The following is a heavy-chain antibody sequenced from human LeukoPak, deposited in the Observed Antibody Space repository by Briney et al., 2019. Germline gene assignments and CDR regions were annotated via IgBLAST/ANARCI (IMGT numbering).Heavy chain of an antibody. CDR2: ISYDGSNK. J-gene: IGHJ4*02. D-gene: IGHD6-13*01. V-gene: IGHV3-30*18. CDR1: GFTFSRYG. CDR3: AKGSSSWYRNIDY. Sequence: GGSLRLSCAASGFTFSRYGMHWVRQAPGKGLEWVAVISYDGSNKYYADSVKGRFTISRDNSKNTLYLQMNSLRAEDTAVYYCAKGSSSWYRNIDYWGQGTLVTVSS.